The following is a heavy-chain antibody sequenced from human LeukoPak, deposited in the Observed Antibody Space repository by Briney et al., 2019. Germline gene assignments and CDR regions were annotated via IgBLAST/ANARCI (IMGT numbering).Heavy chain of an antibody. CDR3: ARFRGSMWELPEGYFDY. V-gene: IGHV4-39*07. J-gene: IGHJ4*02. CDR2: IYYSGST. D-gene: IGHD1-26*01. Sequence: SETLSLTCTVSGGSISSSSYYWGWIRQPPGEGLEWIGSIYYSGSTYYNPSLKSRVTISVDTSKNQFSLKLSSVTAADTAVYYCARFRGSMWELPEGYFDYWGQGTLVTVSS. CDR1: GGSISSSSYY.